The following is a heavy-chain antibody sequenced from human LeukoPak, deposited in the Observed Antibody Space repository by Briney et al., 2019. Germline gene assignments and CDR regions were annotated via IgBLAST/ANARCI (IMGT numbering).Heavy chain of an antibody. V-gene: IGHV4-31*03. CDR1: GGSISSGGYY. Sequence: PSETLSLTCTVSGGSISSGGYYWSWIRQHPGKGLEWIGYIYYSGSTYYNPSLKSRVTIPVDTSKNQFSLKLSSVTAADTAVYYCAREGSYGSAFDYWGQGTLVTVSS. D-gene: IGHD3-10*01. CDR2: IYYSGST. J-gene: IGHJ4*02. CDR3: AREGSYGSAFDY.